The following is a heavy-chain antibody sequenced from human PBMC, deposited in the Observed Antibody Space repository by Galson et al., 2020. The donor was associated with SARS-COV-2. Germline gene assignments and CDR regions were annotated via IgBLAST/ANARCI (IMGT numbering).Heavy chain of an antibody. V-gene: IGHV6-1*01. CDR2: TYYRSKWYN. Sequence: SQTLSLTCAISGDSVSSNSAAWNWIRQSPSRGLEWLGRTYYRSKWYNDYAVSVKSRITINPDTSKNQLSLQLNSVTPEDTAVYYCARALLTGINILYYHGMDVWGQGTTVTVSS. CDR3: ARALLTGINILYYHGMDV. D-gene: IGHD1-20*01. CDR1: GDSVSSNSAA. J-gene: IGHJ6*02.